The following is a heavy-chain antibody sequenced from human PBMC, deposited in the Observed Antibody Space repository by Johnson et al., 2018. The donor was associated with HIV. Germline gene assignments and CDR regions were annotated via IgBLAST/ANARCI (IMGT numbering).Heavy chain of an antibody. CDR2: ISSSGST. Sequence: QVQLMESGGGLVKPGGSLRLSCAASGFTFNDYYMSWIRQAPGKGLEWVSYISSSGSTAYADSVKGRFTISRDNAKNSLYLQMNSLRAEDTALYYCAREWSSSRWTYGCDIWGQGTMVTVSS. D-gene: IGHD6-13*01. V-gene: IGHV3-11*01. CDR3: AREWSSSRWTYGCDI. CDR1: GFTFNDYY. J-gene: IGHJ3*02.